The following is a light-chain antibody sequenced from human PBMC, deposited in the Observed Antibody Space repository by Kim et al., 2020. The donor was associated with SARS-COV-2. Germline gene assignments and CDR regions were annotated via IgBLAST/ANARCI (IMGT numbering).Light chain of an antibody. CDR1: QSVSSGY. Sequence: EIVLTQSPGTLSLSPGERATLSCRASQSVSSGYLAWYQQKPGQAPRLLIYGASSRDTGIPDRISGSGSGTDFTLTITGLEPEDSATYYCQQYESSPLGFGGGTKVDIK. CDR3: QQYESSPLG. CDR2: GAS. J-gene: IGKJ4*01. V-gene: IGKV3-20*01.